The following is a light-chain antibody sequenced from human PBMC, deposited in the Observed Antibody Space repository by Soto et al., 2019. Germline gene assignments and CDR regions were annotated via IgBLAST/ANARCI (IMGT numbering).Light chain of an antibody. V-gene: IGLV2-14*01. CDR2: EVT. CDR1: RSDVGAYNY. J-gene: IGLJ1*01. Sequence: QSALTQPASVSGSPGQSIAISCTGTRSDVGAYNYVSWYQQHPGKAPKLMISEVTNRPSGVSDRFSGSKSDNTASLTISGLQAEDEGDYYCCSYAGDYMFVFGTGTKLTVL. CDR3: CSYAGDYMFV.